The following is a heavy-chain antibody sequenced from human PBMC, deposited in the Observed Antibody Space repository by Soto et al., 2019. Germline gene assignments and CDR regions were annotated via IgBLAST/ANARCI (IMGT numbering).Heavy chain of an antibody. CDR3: ASDRTTGTMGAFDI. D-gene: IGHD1-1*01. Sequence: QVQLVQSGAEVKKPGSSVKVSCKASGGTFSSYTISWVRQAPRQGLEWMGRIIPILGIANYAQKFQGRVTITADKSTSTAYMELSSLRSEDTAVYYCASDRTTGTMGAFDIWGQGTMVTVSS. V-gene: IGHV1-69*02. J-gene: IGHJ3*02. CDR1: GGTFSSYT. CDR2: IIPILGIA.